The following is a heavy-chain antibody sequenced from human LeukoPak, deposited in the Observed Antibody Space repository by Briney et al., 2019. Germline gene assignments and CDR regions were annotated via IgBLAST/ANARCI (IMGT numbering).Heavy chain of an antibody. CDR3: AKDGPSSVYYYMDV. CDR2: ISGSGGST. J-gene: IGHJ6*03. CDR1: GFTFSSYA. V-gene: IGHV3-23*01. Sequence: PGGSLRLSCAASGFTFSSYAMSWVRQAPGKGREWVPAISGSGGSTYYADSVKGRFTISRDNSKNTLYLQMNSLRAEDTAVYYCAKDGPSSVYYYMDVWGKGTTVTVSS.